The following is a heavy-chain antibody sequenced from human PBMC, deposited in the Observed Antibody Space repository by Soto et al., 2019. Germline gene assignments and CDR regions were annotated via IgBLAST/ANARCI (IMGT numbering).Heavy chain of an antibody. CDR3: ARGHFVPEGYFDL. CDR1: GYSFTSYD. CDR2: VNPNSGNT. V-gene: IGHV1-8*01. D-gene: IGHD2-2*01. J-gene: IGHJ2*01. Sequence: QVQMVQSGAEVKKPGASVKVSCKASGYSFTSYDINWVRQATGQGLEWMGWVNPNSGNTDYAQKFQGRVTMTRDTSISTAYLELSSLRSEDTAVYYCARGHFVPEGYFDLWGRGTLVTVSS.